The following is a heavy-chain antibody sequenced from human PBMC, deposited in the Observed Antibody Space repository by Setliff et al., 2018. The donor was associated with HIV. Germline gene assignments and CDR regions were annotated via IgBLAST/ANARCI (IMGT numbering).Heavy chain of an antibody. CDR1: GYSFTDYY. J-gene: IGHJ4*02. Sequence: ASVKVSCKASGYSFTDYYIHWVRQAPGQGLEWMGWINPKSDGTNYAQKFKGWITMTRDTSISTAYMELSRLRSDDTAVYYCARGMDYYDTSGYYQYYLDYWGQGTLVTVSS. CDR2: INPKSDGT. V-gene: IGHV1-2*04. CDR3: ARGMDYYDTSGYYQYYLDY. D-gene: IGHD3-22*01.